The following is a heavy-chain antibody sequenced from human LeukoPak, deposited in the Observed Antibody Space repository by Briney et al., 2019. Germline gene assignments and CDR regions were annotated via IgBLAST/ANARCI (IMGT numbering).Heavy chain of an antibody. CDR1: GFTFSSYS. CDR2: ISSSSGFI. Sequence: GGSLRLSCAASGFTFSSYSMDWVRQAPGEGLEWVSSISSSSGFIYYADSVKGRFTISRDNAKNSLYLQMNSLRAEDTAVYFCARVSSITGTDDYWGQGTLVTVSS. V-gene: IGHV3-21*01. D-gene: IGHD1-20*01. CDR3: ARVSSITGTDDY. J-gene: IGHJ4*02.